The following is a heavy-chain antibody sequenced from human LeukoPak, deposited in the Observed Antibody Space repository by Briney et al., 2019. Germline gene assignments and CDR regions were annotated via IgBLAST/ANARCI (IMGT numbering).Heavy chain of an antibody. J-gene: IGHJ4*02. Sequence: SWVRQPPGKGLEWIGYIYYSGSTYYNPSLKSRVTISVDTSKNQFSLKLSSVTAADTAVYYCAAATGTNHFDYWGQGTLVTVSS. CDR2: IYYSGST. CDR3: AAATGTNHFDY. V-gene: IGHV4-30-4*01. D-gene: IGHD1-14*01.